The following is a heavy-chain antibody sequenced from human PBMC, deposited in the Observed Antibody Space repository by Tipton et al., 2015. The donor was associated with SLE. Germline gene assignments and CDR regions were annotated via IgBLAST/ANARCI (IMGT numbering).Heavy chain of an antibody. D-gene: IGHD1-26*01. V-gene: IGHV3-23*01. CDR2: ISTSGGST. Sequence: SLRLSCVASGFTFSNFPMKWVRQAPGKGLEWVSGISTSGGSTYYTDSVKGRFTISRDNAKNTLYLQMNSLRAEDTAVYYCVTGSNGGFDFWGQGALITVSS. CDR1: GFTFSNFP. J-gene: IGHJ4*02. CDR3: VTGSNGGFDF.